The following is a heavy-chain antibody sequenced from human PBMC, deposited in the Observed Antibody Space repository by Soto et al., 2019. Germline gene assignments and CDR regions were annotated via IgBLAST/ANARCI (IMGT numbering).Heavy chain of an antibody. Sequence: PGGSLRLSCAASGFTFSSYGIHWVRQAPGKGLEWVAVIWYDGSNKYYADSVKGRFTISRDNSKNTLYLQMNSLRAEDTAVYYCARDRSGYSRDYGMDVWGQGTTVTVSS. D-gene: IGHD6-13*01. CDR3: ARDRSGYSRDYGMDV. V-gene: IGHV3-33*01. CDR1: GFTFSSYG. CDR2: IWYDGSNK. J-gene: IGHJ6*02.